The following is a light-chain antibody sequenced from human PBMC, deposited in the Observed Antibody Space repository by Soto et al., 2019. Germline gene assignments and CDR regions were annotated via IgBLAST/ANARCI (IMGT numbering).Light chain of an antibody. V-gene: IGLV2-14*01. Sequence: QSVLTQPASVSGSPGQSITISCTGTSSDVGGYDFVSWYQQHPGKAPKLMIYDVTIRPSGVSNRFSGSKSGNTASLTVSGLQAEDEADYYCSSYTSSITLVFGGGTKLTVL. CDR1: SSDVGGYDF. CDR2: DVT. CDR3: SSYTSSITLV. J-gene: IGLJ3*02.